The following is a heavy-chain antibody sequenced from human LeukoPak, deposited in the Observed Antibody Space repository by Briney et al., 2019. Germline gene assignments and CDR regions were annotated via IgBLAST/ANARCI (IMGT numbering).Heavy chain of an antibody. Sequence: GRSLRLSCAAAGFTFSNACMSWDRQAPGKGREWVCPIKSKTDGGTTDYAAPVKGRFTISRDDSKNTLYLQMNSLKTEDTAVYYCTTEGPAAAVIDYWGQGTLVTVSS. CDR3: TTEGPAAAVIDY. CDR1: GFTFSNAC. J-gene: IGHJ4*02. CDR2: IKSKTDGGTT. D-gene: IGHD6-13*01. V-gene: IGHV3-15*01.